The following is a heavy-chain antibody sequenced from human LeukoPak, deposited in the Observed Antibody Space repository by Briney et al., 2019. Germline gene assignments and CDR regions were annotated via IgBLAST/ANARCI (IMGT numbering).Heavy chain of an antibody. D-gene: IGHD2-2*01. CDR2: IKSDGSST. CDR3: ARGEYDLLAGAFDI. Sequence: GGSLRLSCAASGFTFSNYWMHWVRQRPGKGLEWVAQIKSDGSSTSYPDAVKGRFSISRDNVKTTLYLQMTSLRVEDTAVYYCARGEYDLLAGAFDIWGQGTMVTVAS. J-gene: IGHJ3*02. CDR1: GFTFSNYW. V-gene: IGHV3-74*01.